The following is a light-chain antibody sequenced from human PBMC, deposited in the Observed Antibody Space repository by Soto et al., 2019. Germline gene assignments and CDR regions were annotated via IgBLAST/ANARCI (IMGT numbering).Light chain of an antibody. CDR1: QSVSSRY. J-gene: IGKJ1*01. Sequence: EIVLTQSPGTLSSSPGERATLSCRASQSVSSRYFAGYQQKPGQAPRLLIYAASSMATGIPDRFSGSGSGKDFTLTISRLEPEDFAVYYCQQYGSSSWTFGQGTRVEI. CDR2: AAS. CDR3: QQYGSSSWT. V-gene: IGKV3-20*01.